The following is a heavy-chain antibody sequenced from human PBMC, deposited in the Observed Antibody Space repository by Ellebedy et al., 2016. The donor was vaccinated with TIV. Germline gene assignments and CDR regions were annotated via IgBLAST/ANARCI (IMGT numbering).Heavy chain of an antibody. Sequence: PGGSLRLSCAASGFTFSPYAMAWVRQAPGKGLEGVSAVSNSGYSTYYADSVKGRFTISRDNSKHTLYLQMSSLRAEDTAVYYCSFKGVATRVYWGQGTLVTVSS. CDR2: VSNSGYST. J-gene: IGHJ4*02. CDR3: SFKGVATRVY. D-gene: IGHD4-23*01. CDR1: GFTFSPYA. V-gene: IGHV3-23*01.